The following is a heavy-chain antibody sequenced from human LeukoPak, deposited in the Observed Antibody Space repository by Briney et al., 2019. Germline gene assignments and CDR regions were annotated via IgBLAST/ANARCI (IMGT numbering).Heavy chain of an antibody. CDR1: GGTFSSYA. CDR3: ARGGSSWRYYYYYMDV. CDR2: IIPIFGTA. J-gene: IGHJ6*03. V-gene: IGHV1-69*06. Sequence: SVKVSCKASGGTFSSYAISWVRQAPGQGLEWMGGIIPIFGTANYAQKFQGRVTITADKSTSTAYMELSSLRSEDTAVYYCARGGSSWRYYYYYMDVWGKGSTVTVSS. D-gene: IGHD6-13*01.